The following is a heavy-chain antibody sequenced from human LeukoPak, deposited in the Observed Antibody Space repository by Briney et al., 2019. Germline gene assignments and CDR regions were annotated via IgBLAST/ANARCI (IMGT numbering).Heavy chain of an antibody. CDR3: ARASDSSGYSFIDY. J-gene: IGHJ4*02. Sequence: ASVKVSCKASGYTFTGYYMHWARQAPGQGLEWMGWINPNSGGTNYAQKFQGRVTMTRDTSISTAYMELSRLRSDDTAVYYCARASDSSGYSFIDYWGQGTLVTVSS. D-gene: IGHD3-22*01. V-gene: IGHV1-2*02. CDR2: INPNSGGT. CDR1: GYTFTGYY.